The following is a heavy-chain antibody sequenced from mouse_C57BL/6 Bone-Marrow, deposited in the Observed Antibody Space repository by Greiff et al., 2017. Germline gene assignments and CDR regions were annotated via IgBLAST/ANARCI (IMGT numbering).Heavy chain of an antibody. V-gene: IGHV1-59*01. CDR3: ARGDYDAEFAY. J-gene: IGHJ3*01. Sequence: QVQLQQPGAELVRPGTSVKLSCKASGYTFTSYWMHWVKQRPGQGLEWIGVIDPSDSYTNYNQKFKGKATLTVDTSSSNAYMQLSSLTSEDSAVYYCARGDYDAEFAYWGQGTLVTVSA. CDR2: IDPSDSYT. D-gene: IGHD2-4*01. CDR1: GYTFTSYW.